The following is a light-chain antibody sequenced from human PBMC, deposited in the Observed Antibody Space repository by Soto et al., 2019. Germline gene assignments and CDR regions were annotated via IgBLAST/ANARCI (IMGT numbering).Light chain of an antibody. Sequence: DIQMTQSPSTLSGSVGDRVTITGRATQSISHFLAWYQQKPGKVPKLLIYDSSNLGSGVPSRFSGSGSGTDFTLTISGLQPDDFTTYYCQQYTSYSRALGQGTKVDIK. V-gene: IGKV1-5*01. CDR1: QSISHF. CDR3: QQYTSYSRA. J-gene: IGKJ1*01. CDR2: DSS.